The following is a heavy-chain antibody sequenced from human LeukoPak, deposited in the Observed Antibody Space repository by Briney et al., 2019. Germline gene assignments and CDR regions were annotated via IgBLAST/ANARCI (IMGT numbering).Heavy chain of an antibody. CDR3: ANPIYSGDYDQFDY. V-gene: IGHV3-23*01. CDR1: GFTFSNYA. CDR2: IHGSGVST. Sequence: PGGSLRLSCAASGFTFSNYAMSWVRQAPGKGLEWVSTIHGSGVSTYYADSVKGRFTISRDNSKNTLYLQMNSLRAEDTDVYFCANPIYSGDYDQFDYWGQGTLVTVSS. D-gene: IGHD4-17*01. J-gene: IGHJ4*02.